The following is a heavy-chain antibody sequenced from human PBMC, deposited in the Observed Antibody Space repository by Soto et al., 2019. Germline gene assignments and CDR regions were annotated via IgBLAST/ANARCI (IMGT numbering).Heavy chain of an antibody. CDR2: IYYSGTT. D-gene: IGHD1-1*01. Sequence: SETRCLTCAVSGGSISRSNWWGWIRQPPGKGLEWIGYIYYSGTTYYNPSLKSRVTISVDTSKNQFSLKLSSVTAADTAVYYCARRYGYSFDYWGQGTLVTVS. V-gene: IGHV4-28*01. CDR3: ARRYGYSFDY. J-gene: IGHJ4*02. CDR1: GGSISRSNW.